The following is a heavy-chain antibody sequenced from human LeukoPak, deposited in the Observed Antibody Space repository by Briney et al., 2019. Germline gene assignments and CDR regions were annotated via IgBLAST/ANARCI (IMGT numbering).Heavy chain of an antibody. J-gene: IGHJ4*02. Sequence: ASVKVSCKASGYTFTSYGISWVRQAPGQGLEWMGWISAYNGNTNYAQKLQGRVTVTTDTSTSTAYMELRSLRSDDTAVYYCARVYGSGSVPYYFDYWGQGTLVTVSS. CDR1: GYTFTSYG. CDR2: ISAYNGNT. D-gene: IGHD3-10*01. V-gene: IGHV1-18*01. CDR3: ARVYGSGSVPYYFDY.